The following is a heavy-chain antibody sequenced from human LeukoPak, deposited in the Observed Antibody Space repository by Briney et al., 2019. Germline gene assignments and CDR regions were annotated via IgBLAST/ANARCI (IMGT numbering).Heavy chain of an antibody. J-gene: IGHJ6*02. CDR3: ARGYCGSTSCHTNYYYGMDV. Sequence: ASVKVSCKASGYTFTGYYMHWVRQAPGQGLEWMGWINPNSGGTNYAQKFQGWVAMTRDTSISTAYMELSRLRSDDTAVYYCARGYCGSTSCHTNYYYGMDVWGQGTTVTVSS. D-gene: IGHD2-2*02. V-gene: IGHV1-2*04. CDR2: INPNSGGT. CDR1: GYTFTGYY.